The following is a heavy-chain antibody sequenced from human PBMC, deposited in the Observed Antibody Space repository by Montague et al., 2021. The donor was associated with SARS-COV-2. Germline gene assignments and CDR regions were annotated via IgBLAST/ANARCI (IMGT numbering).Heavy chain of an antibody. V-gene: IGHV4-34*01. J-gene: IGHJ4*02. CDR3: ARRWSAVWGVTVSSELDS. Sequence: SETLSLTCAVYGGSFSGYYWSWIRQPPEKGLEWIGEINQSGRTNNNQSLKSRVIISVDASKNQYSLKLSSVPAADTAVSYCARRWSAVWGVTVSSELDSWGQGTLVIVSS. CDR1: GGSFSGYY. D-gene: IGHD3-10*01. CDR2: INQSGRT.